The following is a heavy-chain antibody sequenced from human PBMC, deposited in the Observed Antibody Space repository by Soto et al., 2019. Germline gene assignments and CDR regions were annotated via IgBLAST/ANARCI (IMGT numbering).Heavy chain of an antibody. D-gene: IGHD4-4*01. V-gene: IGHV1-18*04. CDR2: NSAYNGNT. CDR1: GYTFTSYG. J-gene: IGHJ6*02. Sequence: QVQLVQSGAEVKKPGASVKVSCKASGYTFTSYGISWVRQAPGQGLEWMGWNSAYNGNTNYAQKLQGRVTMTTDTSTSTAYMELRSLRSDDTAVYYCARATRYSNSSPLYYYYYGMDVWGQGTTVTVSS. CDR3: ARATRYSNSSPLYYYYYGMDV.